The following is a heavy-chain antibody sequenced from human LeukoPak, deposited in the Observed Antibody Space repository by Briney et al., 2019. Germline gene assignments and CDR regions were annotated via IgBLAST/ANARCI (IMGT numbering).Heavy chain of an antibody. D-gene: IGHD6-19*01. V-gene: IGHV1-2*02. CDR3: ARDHGRSSSAWPAGY. CDR1: GYTFTDYY. Sequence: ASVKVSCKASGYTFTDYYMHWVRQAPGQGLEWMGWINPDSGGTKYAQKFQGRVTMTGDTSIGTAYMELSSLRSDDTAVYYCARDHGRSSSAWPAGYWGQGTLVTVSP. J-gene: IGHJ4*02. CDR2: INPDSGGT.